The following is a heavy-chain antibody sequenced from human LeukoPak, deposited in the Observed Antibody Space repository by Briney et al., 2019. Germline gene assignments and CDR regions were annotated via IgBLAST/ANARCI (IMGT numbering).Heavy chain of an antibody. V-gene: IGHV4-39*01. CDR2: VFHSEST. CDR1: DASISSSYFY. J-gene: IGHJ4*02. CDR3: TRQRGGSWVNDY. D-gene: IGHD1-26*01. Sequence: SETLSLTCTVSDASISSSYFYWGWIRQPPGKGLEWIRNVFHSESTHYSPSLKSRVTITVDTTRKQFSLRLSAATAAATAVYYCTRQRGGSWVNDYWGQGTLVTVSS.